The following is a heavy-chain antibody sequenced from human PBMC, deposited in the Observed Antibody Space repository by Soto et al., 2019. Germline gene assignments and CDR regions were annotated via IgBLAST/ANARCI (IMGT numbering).Heavy chain of an antibody. Sequence: QVHLVESGGGVVQPGRSLRLSCAASGFTFSNYAMHWVRQAPGKGLEWVAVISYDGTNKYYAHSVKGRFTISRDSSNNKXYLQMNGLSTEDTAVYYCARENVDIAVTKLPYFDYWGQGTLVTVSS. CDR3: ARENVDIAVTKLPYFDY. D-gene: IGHD5-12*01. J-gene: IGHJ4*02. CDR1: GFTFSNYA. CDR2: ISYDGTNK. V-gene: IGHV3-30*03.